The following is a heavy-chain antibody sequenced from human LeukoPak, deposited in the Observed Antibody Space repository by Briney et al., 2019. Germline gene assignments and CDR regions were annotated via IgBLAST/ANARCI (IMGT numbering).Heavy chain of an antibody. CDR3: ARDDGFYSASGIYQNYFDH. D-gene: IGHD3-10*01. V-gene: IGHV3-7*01. CDR2: IRQDGSER. CDR1: GFMFDNYW. J-gene: IGHJ4*02. Sequence: GGSLRLSCAASGFMFDNYWMTWVRQAPGEGLEWLANIRQDGSERYYVDSVKGRFTISRDNSKNSLYLQMNSLRGEDTAVYYCARDDGFYSASGIYQNYFDHWGQGILVTVSP.